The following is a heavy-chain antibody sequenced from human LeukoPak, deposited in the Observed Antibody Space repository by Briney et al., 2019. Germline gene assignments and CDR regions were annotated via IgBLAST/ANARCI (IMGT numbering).Heavy chain of an antibody. CDR1: GFIFSYYG. V-gene: IGHV3-23*01. J-gene: IGHJ4*02. D-gene: IGHD1-26*01. CDR3: AKDREWELLLDY. CDR2: ISDSGDAT. Sequence: PGGSLRLSCEVSGFIFSYYGMNWVRQAPGKGLEWVSAISDSGDATYYADSVKGRFTISRDNSKNTLYLQMNSLRAEDTAVYYCAKDREWELLLDYWGQGTLVTVSS.